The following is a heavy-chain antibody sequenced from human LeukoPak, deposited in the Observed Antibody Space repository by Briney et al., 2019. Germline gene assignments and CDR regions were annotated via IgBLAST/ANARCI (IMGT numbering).Heavy chain of an antibody. V-gene: IGHV4-4*07. D-gene: IGHD3-3*01. CDR2: IYTSGST. CDR3: ARQTTIFGVKRDAFDI. J-gene: IGHJ3*02. CDR1: GGSISSYY. Sequence: SETLSLTCTVSGGSISSYYWSWIRQPAGKGLEWIGRIYTSGSTNYNPSLKSRVTMSVDTSKNQFSLKLSSVTAADTAVYYCARQTTIFGVKRDAFDIWGQGTMVTGSS.